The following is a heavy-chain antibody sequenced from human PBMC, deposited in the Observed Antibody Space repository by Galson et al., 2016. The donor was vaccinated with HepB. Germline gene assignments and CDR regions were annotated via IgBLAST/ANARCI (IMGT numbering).Heavy chain of an antibody. CDR3: AAGNYVVVA. J-gene: IGHJ5*02. CDR1: GFTINNNY. V-gene: IGHV3-53*01. D-gene: IGHD2-15*01. CDR2: IYSGGRT. Sequence: SLRLSCAVSGFTINNNYMSWVRQAPGKGLEWVSLIYSGGRTDYADSVKGRFTISRDNSNNTLYLQMNSLRAEDTAGYYCAAGNYVVVAWGQGTLVTVSS.